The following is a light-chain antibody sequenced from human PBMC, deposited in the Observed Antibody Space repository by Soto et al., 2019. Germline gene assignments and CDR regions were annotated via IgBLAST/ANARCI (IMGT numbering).Light chain of an antibody. V-gene: IGKV1-39*01. CDR2: GAS. J-gene: IGKJ1*01. CDR3: QQTYSTPWT. Sequence: DIQITQSPSSLSASVGDRVTITCQASQNINNYLNWYQQKPGRAPNVLIYGASSLQSGVPSRFSARGSGTDFTLTISNLQPEDFATYYCQQTYSTPWTFGLGTKVDIK. CDR1: QNINNY.